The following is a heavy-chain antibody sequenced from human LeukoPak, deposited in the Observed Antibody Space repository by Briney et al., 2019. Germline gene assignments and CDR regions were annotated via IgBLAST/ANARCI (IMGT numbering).Heavy chain of an antibody. J-gene: IGHJ4*02. CDR3: ARESGYDRDFDY. CDR2: IYYSGSI. Sequence: SETLSLTCTVSGGSISSYYRSWIRQPPGKGLEWIGYIYYSGSINYNPSLKSRVTISVDTSKNQFSLKLSSVTAADTAVYYCARESGYDRDFDYWGQGTLVTVSS. D-gene: IGHD5-12*01. V-gene: IGHV4-59*01. CDR1: GGSISSYY.